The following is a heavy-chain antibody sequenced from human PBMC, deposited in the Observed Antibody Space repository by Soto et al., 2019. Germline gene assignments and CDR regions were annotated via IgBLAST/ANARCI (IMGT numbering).Heavy chain of an antibody. CDR1: GYTFTSYG. D-gene: IGHD4-17*01. CDR3: AREPRPYYGTPGPFDY. CDR2: ISAYNGNT. J-gene: IGHJ4*02. Sequence: GASVKVSCKASGYTFTSYGISWVRQAPGQGLEWMGWISAYNGNTNYAQKLQGRVTMTTDTSTSTAYMELRSLRSDDTVVYYCAREPRPYYGTPGPFDYWGQGTLVTVSS. V-gene: IGHV1-18*01.